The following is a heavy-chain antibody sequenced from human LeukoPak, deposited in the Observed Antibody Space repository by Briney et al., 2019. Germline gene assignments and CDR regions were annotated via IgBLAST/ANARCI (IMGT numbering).Heavy chain of an antibody. CDR3: AGDYGSGSSPHWYFDL. CDR2: IDAGNGNT. V-gene: IGHV1-3*01. Sequence: ASVKVSCKASGYTFTSYYMHWVRQAPGQRLEWMGWIDAGNGNTKYSQKFQGRVTITRDTSASTAYMELSSLRSEDTAVYYCAGDYGSGSSPHWYFDLWGRGTLVTVSS. CDR1: GYTFTSYY. J-gene: IGHJ2*01. D-gene: IGHD3-10*01.